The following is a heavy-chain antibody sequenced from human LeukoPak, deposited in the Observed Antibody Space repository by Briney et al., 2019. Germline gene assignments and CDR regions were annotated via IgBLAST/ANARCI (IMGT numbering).Heavy chain of an antibody. Sequence: GGSLRLSCAASGFTFSSYAMSWVRQAPGKGLEWVSAISGSGGRTYYADSVKGRFTISRDNSKNTLSLQMSGLRTEDTAVYYCVKDRWVDYWGQGTLVTVSS. V-gene: IGHV3-23*01. CDR2: ISGSGGRT. J-gene: IGHJ4*02. D-gene: IGHD4-23*01. CDR1: GFTFSSYA. CDR3: VKDRWVDY.